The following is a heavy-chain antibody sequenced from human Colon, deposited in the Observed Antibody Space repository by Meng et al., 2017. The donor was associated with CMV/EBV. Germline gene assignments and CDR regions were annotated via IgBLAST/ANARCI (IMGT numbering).Heavy chain of an antibody. V-gene: IGHV4-59*01. CDR1: LDSILLIC. Sequence: PLHPPRPCPLTPTLTLTLPCLFSLDSILLICWSWIPPPPGMGLEWIVYLCCNGITDYNPSLKSRITISGDTSKNQFSLQVTAVTAADTAMYYCALRGLAAGTFYHWGQGTLVTVSS. D-gene: IGHD6-13*01. J-gene: IGHJ5*02. CDR3: ALRGLAAGTFYH. CDR2: LCCNGIT.